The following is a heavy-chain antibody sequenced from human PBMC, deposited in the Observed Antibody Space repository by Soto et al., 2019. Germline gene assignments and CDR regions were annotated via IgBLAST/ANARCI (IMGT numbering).Heavy chain of an antibody. CDR3: AKDREPVAVAAAFDY. V-gene: IGHV1-18*01. CDR1: GYTFTSYG. J-gene: IGHJ4*02. CDR2: ISAYNGNT. D-gene: IGHD6-19*01. Sequence: ASVKVSCKASGYTFTSYGISWVRQAPGQGLEWMGWISAYNGNTNYAQKLQGRVTMTTDNSKNTLYLQMNSLRAEDTAVYYCAKDREPVAVAAAFDYWGQGTLVTVSS.